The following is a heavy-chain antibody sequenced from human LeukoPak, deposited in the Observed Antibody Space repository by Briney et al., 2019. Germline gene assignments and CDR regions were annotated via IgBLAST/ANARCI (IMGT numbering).Heavy chain of an antibody. CDR3: AKGGNYAPLDY. V-gene: IGHV3-23*01. D-gene: IGHD1-7*01. J-gene: IGHJ4*02. CDR2: ISTSGSDT. Sequence: GGSLRLSCAASGFTFSDSPTTWVRQAPGQGLEWVSAISTSGSDTIYTDSVKDRFTISRDNSKNTLYLQMNSLRAEDTAVYYCAKGGNYAPLDYWGRGTLVTVSS. CDR1: GFTFSDSP.